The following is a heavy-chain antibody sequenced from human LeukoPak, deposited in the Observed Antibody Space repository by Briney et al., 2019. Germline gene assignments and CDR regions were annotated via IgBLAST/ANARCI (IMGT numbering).Heavy chain of an antibody. Sequence: SETLSLTRAVYGGSFSGYYWSCIRQPPGKGLEWSGEINHSGSTNYNPSLKSRVTISVDTSKNQFSLKLSSVTAAETAVYYCARDIGYCSGGSCYDYNWFDPWGQGTLVTVSS. V-gene: IGHV4-34*01. CDR2: INHSGST. J-gene: IGHJ5*02. CDR1: GGSFSGYY. CDR3: ARDIGYCSGGSCYDYNWFDP. D-gene: IGHD2-15*01.